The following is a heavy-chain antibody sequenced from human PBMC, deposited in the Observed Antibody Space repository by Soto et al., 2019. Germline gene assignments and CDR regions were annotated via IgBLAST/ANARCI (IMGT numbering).Heavy chain of an antibody. Sequence: GGSLRLSCAASGFTVSSNYMTWVRQAPGKGLEWVSVIHSGGSTYYADSVKGRFTISRDNSKNTLYLQMNSLRAEDTAVYYCARSRTGTTYGGMDVWGQGTTVTVSS. CDR1: GFTVSSNY. J-gene: IGHJ6*02. CDR3: ARSRTGTTYGGMDV. CDR2: IHSGGST. D-gene: IGHD1-7*01. V-gene: IGHV3-66*01.